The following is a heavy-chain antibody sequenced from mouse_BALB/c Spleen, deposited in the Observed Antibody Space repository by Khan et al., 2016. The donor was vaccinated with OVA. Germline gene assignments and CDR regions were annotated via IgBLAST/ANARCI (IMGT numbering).Heavy chain of an antibody. V-gene: IGHV1S137*01. CDR3: ARPAYGGDYDY. J-gene: IGHJ2*01. D-gene: IGHD2-3*01. CDR2: ISTYSGNT. Sequence: QVQLKQSGPELVRPGVSVKISCKGSGYIFTDYAMHWVKQSHAKSLEWIGLISTYSGNTNYNQKLKGKATMTVDKSSSTSYMELARLTSEDSAIYYCARPAYGGDYDYWGQGTTLTVSS. CDR1: GYIFTDYA.